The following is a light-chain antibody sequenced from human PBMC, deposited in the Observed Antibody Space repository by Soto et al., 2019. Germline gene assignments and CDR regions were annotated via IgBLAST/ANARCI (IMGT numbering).Light chain of an antibody. Sequence: DIQMAQCPSSLSASVGDSVIITCRASQDIGTYLNWYQHKPGKAPKHLIYAASSLQTGVPSRFTGSGSGTEFTLTIDSLQPEDFATYYCQQSYTTPRITFGQGTRLEIK. CDR1: QDIGTY. CDR2: AAS. J-gene: IGKJ5*01. V-gene: IGKV1-39*01. CDR3: QQSYTTPRIT.